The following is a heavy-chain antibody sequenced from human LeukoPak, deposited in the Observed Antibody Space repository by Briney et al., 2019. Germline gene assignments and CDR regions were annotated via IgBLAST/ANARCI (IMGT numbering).Heavy chain of an antibody. J-gene: IGHJ3*02. CDR1: GSTFSSYA. CDR3: ARDLQCGGDCHYDAFDM. V-gene: IGHV3-7*01. Sequence: GGSLRLSCAASGSTFSSYAMSWVRQAPGKGLEWVANIKKDGSEKYYVESVKGRFTISRDNAKNSLYLQMNSLRAEDTAVYYCARDLQCGGDCHYDAFDMWGQGTMVSVSS. D-gene: IGHD2-21*02. CDR2: IKKDGSEK.